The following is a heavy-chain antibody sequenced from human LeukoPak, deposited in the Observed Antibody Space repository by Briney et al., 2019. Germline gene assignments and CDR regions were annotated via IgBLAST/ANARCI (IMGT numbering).Heavy chain of an antibody. CDR1: GFTFSSYG. V-gene: IGHV3-33*01. CDR3: ARDPLGYSYGPLDY. Sequence: GGSLRLSCAASGFTFSSYGMHWVRQAPGKGLEWVAVIWYDGSNKYYADSVKGRFTISRDNSKNTLYLQMNSLRAEDTAVYYCARDPLGYSYGPLDYWGQGTLVTVSS. CDR2: IWYDGSNK. D-gene: IGHD5-18*01. J-gene: IGHJ4*02.